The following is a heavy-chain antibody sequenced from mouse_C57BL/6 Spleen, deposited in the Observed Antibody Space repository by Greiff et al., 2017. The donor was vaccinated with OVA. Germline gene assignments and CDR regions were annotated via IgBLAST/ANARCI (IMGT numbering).Heavy chain of an antibody. Sequence: EVKLVESGPGLVKPSQSLSLTCSVTGYSITSGYYWNWIRQFPGNKLEWMGYISYDGSNNYNPSLKNRISITRDTSKNQFFLKLNSVTTEDTATYYCARADNYGSSPAWFAYWGQGTLVTVSA. CDR2: ISYDGSN. V-gene: IGHV3-6*01. D-gene: IGHD1-1*01. J-gene: IGHJ3*01. CDR1: GYSITSGYY. CDR3: ARADNYGSSPAWFAY.